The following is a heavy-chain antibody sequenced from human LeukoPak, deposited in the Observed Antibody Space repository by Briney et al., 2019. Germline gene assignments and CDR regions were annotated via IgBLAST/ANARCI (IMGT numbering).Heavy chain of an antibody. CDR2: VYHSGTT. D-gene: IGHD3-16*02. Sequence: SETLSLTCTVSGGAISGTSYYWGWIRQSPGKGLEWIGSVYHSGTTYENPSLRSLVTLSVDTSKNQFSLKLSSVSAADTAVYYCATGRYLRFFDYWGQGTLVTVSS. CDR1: GGAISGTSYY. J-gene: IGHJ4*02. V-gene: IGHV4-39*01. CDR3: ATGRYLRFFDY.